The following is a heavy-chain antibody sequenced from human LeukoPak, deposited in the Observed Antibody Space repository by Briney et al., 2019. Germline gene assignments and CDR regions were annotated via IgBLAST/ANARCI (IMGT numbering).Heavy chain of an antibody. Sequence: GGSLRLSCAASGLTFSRFWMTWVRQAPGKGLEWIANINEDGSERHYVDSVRGRFTISRDNAKNSLYLQMNSLRDEDTAVYYCASGGHVDYCGQGTLIIVSS. CDR2: INEDGSER. J-gene: IGHJ4*02. V-gene: IGHV3-7*03. CDR1: GLTFSRFW. CDR3: ASGGHVDY.